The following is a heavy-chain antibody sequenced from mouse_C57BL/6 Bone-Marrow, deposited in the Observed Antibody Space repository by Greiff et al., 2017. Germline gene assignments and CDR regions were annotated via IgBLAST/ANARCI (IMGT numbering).Heavy chain of an antibody. CDR3: ASLGWLPGYFDV. D-gene: IGHD2-2*01. J-gene: IGHJ1*03. V-gene: IGHV14-3*01. Sequence: EVQGVESVAELVRPGASVKLSCTASGFNIKNTYMHWVKQRPEQGLEWIGRIDPANGNTKYAPKFQGKATITADTSSNTAYLQLSSLTSEDTAIYYCASLGWLPGYFDVWGTGTTVTVSS. CDR2: IDPANGNT. CDR1: GFNIKNTY.